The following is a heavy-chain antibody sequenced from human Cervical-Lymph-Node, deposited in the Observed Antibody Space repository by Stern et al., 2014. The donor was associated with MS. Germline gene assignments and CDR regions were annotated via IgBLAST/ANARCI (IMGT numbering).Heavy chain of an antibody. J-gene: IGHJ1*01. D-gene: IGHD2-2*01. CDR1: GDSISSGDYY. CDR2: IYTNGRT. CDR3: ARGVGYCSSTSCYADFKH. V-gene: IGHV4-61*02. Sequence: QLQLQESGPGLVKPSQTLSLTCTVSGDSISSGDYYWNWIRQPAGKGLEWIGRIYTNGRTDYNPSLKSRITISLDPSKNELSLKLGSVTAADTAVYYCARGVGYCSSTSCYADFKHWGQGTLVTVSS.